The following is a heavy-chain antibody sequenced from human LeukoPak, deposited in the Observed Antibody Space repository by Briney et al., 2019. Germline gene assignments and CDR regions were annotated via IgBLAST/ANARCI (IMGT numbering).Heavy chain of an antibody. V-gene: IGHV4-28*05. CDR1: GYSISGRNW. J-gene: IGHJ4*02. D-gene: IGHD1-14*01. CDR3: ARNPEIASFEN. CDR2: LHHDGRI. Sequence: SDTLSLTCAVSGYSISGRNWWGWVRQPPGKGLEWIGYLHHDGRIHYNPSLKSRVSMSLDTSKNQFSLKVTSVTAVDTAVYYCARNPEIASFENWGQGILVTVSS.